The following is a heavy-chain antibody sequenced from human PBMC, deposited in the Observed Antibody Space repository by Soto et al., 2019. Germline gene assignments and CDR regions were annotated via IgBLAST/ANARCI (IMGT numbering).Heavy chain of an antibody. CDR1: GYTFTSYA. Sequence: ASVKVSCKASGYTFTSYAMHWVRQAPGQRLEWMGWINAGNGNTKYSQKFQGRVTITRDTSASTAYMELSSLRSEDTAVYYCARGYCSGGSCYYSGDYWGQGTLVTVSS. V-gene: IGHV1-3*01. J-gene: IGHJ4*02. CDR2: INAGNGNT. CDR3: ARGYCSGGSCYYSGDY. D-gene: IGHD2-15*01.